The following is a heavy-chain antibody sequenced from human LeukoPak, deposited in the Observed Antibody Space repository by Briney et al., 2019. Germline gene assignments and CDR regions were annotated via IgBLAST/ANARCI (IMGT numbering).Heavy chain of an antibody. V-gene: IGHV3-48*03. CDR3: ARGSLTGEYAMEV. CDR2: ISASGRTI. D-gene: IGHD7-27*01. Sequence: GGSLRLSCAASGFTFSSYEINWVRQAPGKGLEWVSYISASGRTIYYADSVKGRVTISRDNAKNSLYLQMNSLRAEDTAVYYAARGSLTGEYAMEVWGQGPRSPSR. CDR1: GFTFSSYE. J-gene: IGHJ6*02.